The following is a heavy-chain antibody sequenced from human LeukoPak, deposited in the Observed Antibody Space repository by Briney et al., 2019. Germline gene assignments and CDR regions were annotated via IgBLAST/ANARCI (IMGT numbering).Heavy chain of an antibody. CDR3: ARDLHRCSGGSCYSNY. V-gene: IGHV1-46*01. Sequence: ASVKVSCKASGYTFTSYYMHWARQAPGQGLEWMEIINPSGGSTSYAQKFQGRVTMTRDTSTSTVYMELSSLRSEDTAVYYCARDLHRCSGGSCYSNYWGQGTLVTVSS. J-gene: IGHJ4*02. CDR1: GYTFTSYY. CDR2: INPSGGST. D-gene: IGHD2-15*01.